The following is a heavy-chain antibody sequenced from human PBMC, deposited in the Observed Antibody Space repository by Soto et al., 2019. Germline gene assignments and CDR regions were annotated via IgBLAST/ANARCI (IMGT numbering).Heavy chain of an antibody. J-gene: IGHJ6*02. D-gene: IGHD4-4*01. CDR3: ARAGPNSNYVPYYGMDV. CDR1: GGTFSSYA. V-gene: IGHV1-69*13. CDR2: IIPIFGTA. Sequence: ASVKVSCKASGGTFSSYAISWVRQAPGQGLEWMGGIIPIFGTANYAQKFQGRVTITANESTSTAYMELSSLKSEDTAVYYCARAGPNSNYVPYYGMDVWCQRTTVTVSS.